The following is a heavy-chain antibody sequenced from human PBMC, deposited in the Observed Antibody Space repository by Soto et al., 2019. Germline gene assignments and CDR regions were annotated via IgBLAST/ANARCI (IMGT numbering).Heavy chain of an antibody. CDR1: EFAFRGDR. V-gene: IGHV3-7*05. J-gene: IGHJ5*02. D-gene: IGHD6-13*01. Sequence: GGSLRQSVAAAEFAFRGDRRSWVRQAPGKGLEWVANIKQDGSEKYYVDSVKGRFTISRDNAKNSLYLQMNSLRAEDTAVYYCARDPLYSSSWYFNNWFDPWGQGTLVTVSS. CDR2: IKQDGSEK. CDR3: ARDPLYSSSWYFNNWFDP.